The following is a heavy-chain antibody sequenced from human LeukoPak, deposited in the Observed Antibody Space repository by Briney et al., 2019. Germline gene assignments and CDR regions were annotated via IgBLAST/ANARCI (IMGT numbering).Heavy chain of an antibody. V-gene: IGHV4-30-2*01. J-gene: IGHJ3*02. CDR3: AREGKPDAFDI. Sequence: SETLSLTCTDSGGSISSGGYYWSWIRQPPGKGLEWIGYIYHSGSTYYNPSLKSRVTISVDRSKNQFSLKLSSVTAADTAVYYCAREGKPDAFDIWGQGTMVTVSS. CDR2: IYHSGST. CDR1: GGSISSGGYY.